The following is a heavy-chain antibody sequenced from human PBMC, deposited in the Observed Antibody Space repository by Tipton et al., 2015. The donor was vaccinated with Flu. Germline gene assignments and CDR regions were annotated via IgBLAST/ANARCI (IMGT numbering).Heavy chain of an antibody. CDR2: IYYSGNT. V-gene: IGHV4-39*07. CDR3: VRSLSRANWFDP. CDR1: GGSISSISHY. D-gene: IGHD3-3*02. J-gene: IGHJ5*02. Sequence: TLSLTCTVSGGSISSISHYWGWIRQSPGKGLEWIVSIYYSGNTYYNPSLKSRVTISVDTSKNQFSLKLSSMTAADTAVYYCVRSLSRANWFDPWGQGTLVTVSS.